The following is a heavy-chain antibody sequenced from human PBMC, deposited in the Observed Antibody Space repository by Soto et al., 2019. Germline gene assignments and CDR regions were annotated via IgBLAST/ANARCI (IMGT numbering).Heavy chain of an antibody. Sequence: GDSVKVSCKASGGTFSSYAISWVRQAPGQGLEWMGGIIPIFGTANYAQKFQGRVTITADESTSTAYMELSSLRSEDTAVYYCARGYGDVFGDAFAIRGQGTMVTV. CDR3: ARGYGDVFGDAFAI. D-gene: IGHD4-17*01. V-gene: IGHV1-69*13. CDR1: GGTFSSYA. J-gene: IGHJ3*02. CDR2: IIPIFGTA.